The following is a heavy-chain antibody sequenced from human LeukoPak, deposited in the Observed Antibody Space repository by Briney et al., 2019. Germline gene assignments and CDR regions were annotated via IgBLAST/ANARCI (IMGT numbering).Heavy chain of an antibody. CDR1: GDSVSSNTAA. J-gene: IGHJ4*02. V-gene: IGHV6-1*01. CDR2: TYYRSKWYN. D-gene: IGHD2-15*01. Sequence: SQTLSLTRAISGDSVSSNTAAWTWVRQSPSRGLEWLGRTYYRSKWYNDYAVSVKSRIIINPDTSKNQFSLQLNSVTPEDTALYYCAASSGGFYSWGQGTLVTVSS. CDR3: AASSGGFYS.